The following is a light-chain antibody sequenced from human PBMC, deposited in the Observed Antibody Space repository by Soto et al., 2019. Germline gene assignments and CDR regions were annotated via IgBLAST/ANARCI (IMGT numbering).Light chain of an antibody. Sequence: QSALTQPASVSGSPGQSITISCTGTSSDVGGYHYVSWYQQHPGKAPKFIIYDVSNRPSGVSNRFSGSKSGNTASLTISWLQAEDEAEYYCSSYTTSNTRQIVFGTGTKLTVL. CDR2: DVS. CDR3: SSYTTSNTRQIV. V-gene: IGLV2-14*01. J-gene: IGLJ1*01. CDR1: SSDVGGYHY.